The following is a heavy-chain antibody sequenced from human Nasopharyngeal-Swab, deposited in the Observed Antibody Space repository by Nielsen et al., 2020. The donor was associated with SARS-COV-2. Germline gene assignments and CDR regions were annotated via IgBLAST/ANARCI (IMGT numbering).Heavy chain of an antibody. CDR3: ARLRVTNSIDY. CDR1: GYSFTSYW. V-gene: IGHV5-51*01. Sequence: GGSLRLSCKGSGYSFTSYWIGWVRQMPGKGLEWMGIIYPGDSDTRYSPSFQGQVTISADKSISTAYLQWSSLKASDTAMYYCARLRVTNSIDYWGQGTLVTVSS. J-gene: IGHJ4*02. D-gene: IGHD4-17*01. CDR2: IYPGDSDT.